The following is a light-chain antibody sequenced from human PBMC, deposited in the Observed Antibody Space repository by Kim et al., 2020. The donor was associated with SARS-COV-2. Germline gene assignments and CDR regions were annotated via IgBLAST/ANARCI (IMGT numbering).Light chain of an antibody. J-gene: IGLJ3*02. CDR2: GNS. CDR3: QSYDSSLSGPWV. CDR1: SSNIEAGYD. V-gene: IGLV1-40*01. Sequence: VTISCTGSSSNIEAGYDVHWYQQLPGTAPRLLIYGNSDRPSGVPDRFSSTKSGTSASLAITGLQAEDEADYYCQSYDSSLSGPWVFGGGTKLTVL.